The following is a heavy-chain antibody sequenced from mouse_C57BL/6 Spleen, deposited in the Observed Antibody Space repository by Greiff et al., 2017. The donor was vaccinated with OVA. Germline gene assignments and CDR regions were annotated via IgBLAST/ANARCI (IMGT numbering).Heavy chain of an antibody. J-gene: IGHJ4*01. D-gene: IGHD2-2*01. CDR1: GYTFTSYW. CDR3: ARRRDYGYDLYAMDY. V-gene: IGHV1-55*01. Sequence: QVQLKQPGAELVKPGASVKMSCKASGYTFTSYWITWVKQRPGQGLEWIGDIYPGSGSTNYNEKFKSKATLTVDTSSSTAYMQLSSLTSEDSAVYYCARRRDYGYDLYAMDYWGQGTSVTVSS. CDR2: IYPGSGST.